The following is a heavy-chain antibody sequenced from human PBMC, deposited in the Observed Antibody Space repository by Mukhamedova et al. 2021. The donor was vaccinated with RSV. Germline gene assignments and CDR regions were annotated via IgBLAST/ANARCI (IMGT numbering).Heavy chain of an antibody. CDR2: IYPGDSDT. D-gene: IGHD3-22*01. V-gene: IGHV5-51*01. J-gene: IGHJ2*01. Sequence: GIIYPGDSDTRYSPSFQGQVTISADKSISTAYLQWSSLKASDTAMYYCARQEQNYYDSRGYVPFDLWGRGTLVTVSS. CDR3: ARQEQNYYDSRGYVPFDL.